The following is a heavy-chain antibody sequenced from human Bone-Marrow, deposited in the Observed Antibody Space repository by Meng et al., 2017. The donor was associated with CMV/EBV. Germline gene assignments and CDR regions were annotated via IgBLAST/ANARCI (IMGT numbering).Heavy chain of an antibody. D-gene: IGHD3-10*01. Sequence: ASVKVSCKASGYTFTSYGISWVRQAPGQGLEWMGWISAYNGNTNYAQKLQGRVTITADKSTSTAYMELSSLRSEDTAVYYCARSHPNYYGSGSHRWFDPWGQGTLVTVSS. CDR1: GYTFTSYG. CDR2: ISAYNGNT. V-gene: IGHV1-18*01. CDR3: ARSHPNYYGSGSHRWFDP. J-gene: IGHJ5*02.